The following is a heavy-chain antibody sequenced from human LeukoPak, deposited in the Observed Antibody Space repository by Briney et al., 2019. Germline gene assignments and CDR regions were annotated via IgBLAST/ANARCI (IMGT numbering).Heavy chain of an antibody. CDR2: IIPIFGTA. D-gene: IGHD2-2*02. V-gene: IGHV1-69*13. CDR1: GGTFSSYA. Sequence: SVKVSCKATGGTFSSYAISWVRQAPGQGLEWMGGIIPIFGTANYAQKFQGRVTITADESTSTAYMELSSLRSEDTAVYYCARDHADCSSTSCYTSLDYWGQGTLVTVSS. CDR3: ARDHADCSSTSCYTSLDY. J-gene: IGHJ4*02.